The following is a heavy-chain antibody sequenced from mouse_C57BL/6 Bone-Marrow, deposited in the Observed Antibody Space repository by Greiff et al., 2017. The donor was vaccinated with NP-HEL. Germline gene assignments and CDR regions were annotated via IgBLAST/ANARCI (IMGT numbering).Heavy chain of an antibody. CDR1: GYTFTSYW. D-gene: IGHD1-1*01. Sequence: QVQLQQPGAELVKPGASVKMSCKASGYTFTSYWITWVKQRPGQGLEWIGDIYPGSGSTNYNEKFKSKATLTVDTSSSTAYMQLSSLTSEDSAVYYCARVFGSSPYAMDYWGQGTSVTGSS. CDR3: ARVFGSSPYAMDY. V-gene: IGHV1-55*01. J-gene: IGHJ4*01. CDR2: IYPGSGST.